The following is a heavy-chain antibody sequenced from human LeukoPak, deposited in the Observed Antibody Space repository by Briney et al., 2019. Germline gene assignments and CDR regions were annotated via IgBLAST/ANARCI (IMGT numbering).Heavy chain of an antibody. V-gene: IGHV4-59*08. CDR1: GGSISSYY. J-gene: IGHJ4*02. Sequence: SETLSLTCTVSGGSISSYYWSWIRQPPGKGLEWIGYIYYSGSTNYNPSLKSRVIISVDTSKNQFSLRLSSVTAADTAVYYCANTHIAAPPFDYWGQGTLVTVSS. CDR3: ANTHIAAPPFDY. CDR2: IYYSGST. D-gene: IGHD6-6*01.